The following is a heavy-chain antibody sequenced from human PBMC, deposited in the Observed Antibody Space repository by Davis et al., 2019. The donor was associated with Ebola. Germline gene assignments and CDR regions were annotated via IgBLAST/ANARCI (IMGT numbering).Heavy chain of an antibody. V-gene: IGHV3-23*01. Sequence: PSETLSLTCAASGFTFSSYAMSWVRQAPGKGLEWVSAISGSGGSTYYADSVKGRFTISRDNSKNTLYLQMNSLRAEDTAVYYCAKAGYGSLYFDYWGQGTLVTVSS. CDR3: AKAGYGSLYFDY. J-gene: IGHJ4*02. CDR1: GFTFSSYA. D-gene: IGHD3-10*01. CDR2: ISGSGGST.